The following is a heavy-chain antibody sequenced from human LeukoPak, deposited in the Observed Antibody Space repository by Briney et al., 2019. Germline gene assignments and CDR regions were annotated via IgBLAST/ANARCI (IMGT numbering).Heavy chain of an antibody. Sequence: SETLSLTCAVYGGSFSGYYWSWIRQPPGKGLEWIGEINHSGSTNYDPSLKSRVTISVDTSKNQFSLKLSSVTAADTAVYYCARGVAIAAAGTSGAFDIWGQGTMVTVSS. CDR3: ARGVAIAAAGTSGAFDI. J-gene: IGHJ3*02. CDR1: GGSFSGYY. V-gene: IGHV4-34*01. CDR2: INHSGST. D-gene: IGHD6-13*01.